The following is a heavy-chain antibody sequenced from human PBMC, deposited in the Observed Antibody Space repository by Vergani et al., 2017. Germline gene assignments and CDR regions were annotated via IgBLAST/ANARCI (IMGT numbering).Heavy chain of an antibody. D-gene: IGHD3-10*01. J-gene: IGHJ4*02. Sequence: QVQLQESGPGLVKPSETLILTCTVSGCSMSSYYLSWIRQPPGKRLEWIGSIYYSGSTNYNPSLKRRVTISVDTSKTQFSLKLSSVTAAHTAVYYCSRGPGLTMVRGVFDYWGQGTLVTVSS. CDR1: GCSMSSYY. CDR3: SRGPGLTMVRGVFDY. CDR2: IYYSGST. V-gene: IGHV4-59*08.